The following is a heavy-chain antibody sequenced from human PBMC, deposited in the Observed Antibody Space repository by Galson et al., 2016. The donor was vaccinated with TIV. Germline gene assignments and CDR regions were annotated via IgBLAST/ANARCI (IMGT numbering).Heavy chain of an antibody. CDR3: ARYYPVSYLWYFDL. CDR2: IIPIFGIA. CDR1: GVTFSSFA. Sequence: SVKVSCKASGVTFSSFAISWVRQAPGQGLEWVGRIIPIFGIANNAQKFQGRVTITADESTSTAYMELSSLTSEDTAVYYCARYYPVSYLWYFDLWGRGTLVTVSS. D-gene: IGHD2/OR15-2a*01. V-gene: IGHV1-69*13. J-gene: IGHJ2*01.